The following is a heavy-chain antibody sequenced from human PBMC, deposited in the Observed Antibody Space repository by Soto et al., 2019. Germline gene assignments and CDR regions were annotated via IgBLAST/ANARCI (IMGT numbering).Heavy chain of an antibody. CDR2: FSHTGGT. CDR3: ARGTDWDRGVFDY. D-gene: IGHD1-26*01. Sequence: PSVTLSLTCTVSGSSISDYYWSWIRQSPGKGLEWMGYFSHTGGTNYNPSLNSRLTLSANTSKKQLSLRLKSTTAADTAVYYCARGTDWDRGVFDYWGQGTPVTVSS. J-gene: IGHJ4*02. CDR1: GSSISDYY. V-gene: IGHV4-59*13.